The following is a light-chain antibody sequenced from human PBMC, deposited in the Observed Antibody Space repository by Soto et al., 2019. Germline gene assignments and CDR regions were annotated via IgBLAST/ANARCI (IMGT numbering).Light chain of an antibody. CDR1: QSVSRN. V-gene: IGKV3-15*01. CDR2: GAS. Sequence: EIVVTQSPGILSVSPGERATLSCRASQSVSRNFSWYQQKPGQAPTLIIYGASTRTTGIPARFTGSGSGTAFTLTTSSLQAEEFAVYYCQEYSKGPLFTFGPGTKVDIK. J-gene: IGKJ3*01. CDR3: QEYSKGPLFT.